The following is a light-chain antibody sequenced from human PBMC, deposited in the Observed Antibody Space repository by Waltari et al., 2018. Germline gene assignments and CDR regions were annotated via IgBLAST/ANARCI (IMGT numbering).Light chain of an antibody. J-gene: IGLJ3*02. CDR3: AAWDASLSSWL. CDR2: YDD. CDR1: SSNIGHNS. V-gene: IGLV1-36*01. Sequence: QSVLTQPPSVSGAPRQRVTISCSGSSSNIGHNSVNWYQQLPGKPPKLLIYYDDLLSSGVSDPFSGSKSGTSASLAIAGLQSEDEAHYYCAAWDASLSSWLFGGGTKLTVL.